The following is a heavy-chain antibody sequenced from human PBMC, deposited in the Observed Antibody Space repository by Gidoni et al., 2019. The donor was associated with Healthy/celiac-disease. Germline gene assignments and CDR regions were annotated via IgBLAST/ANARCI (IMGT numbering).Heavy chain of an antibody. J-gene: IGHJ6*02. V-gene: IGHV3-30-3*01. CDR3: ARDRVVPAAYGPSVYYYYYGMDV. D-gene: IGHD2-2*01. CDR1: GFTFSSYA. CDR2: ISHDGSNK. Sequence: QVQLVESGGGVVQPGRSLRLSCAASGFTFSSYAMRWVRQAPGKGLEWVAVISHDGSNKYYADSVKGRFTISRDNSKNTLYLQMNSLRAEDTAVYYCARDRVVPAAYGPSVYYYYYGMDVWGQGTTVTVSS.